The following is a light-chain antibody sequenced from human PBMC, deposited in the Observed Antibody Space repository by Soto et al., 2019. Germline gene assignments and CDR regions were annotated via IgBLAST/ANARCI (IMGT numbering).Light chain of an antibody. CDR2: DVS. CDR3: SSFTRIVGL. Sequence: QSALTQPASVSGSPGQTITISCTGAVSEVAGYTYVSWYQQHPGKGPKVIIYDVSNRPLEVSNRFSGSKSGTTASLTISGLQAEDEADYYCSSFTRIVGLFGGGTKLTVL. J-gene: IGLJ2*01. CDR1: VSEVAGYTY. V-gene: IGLV2-14*03.